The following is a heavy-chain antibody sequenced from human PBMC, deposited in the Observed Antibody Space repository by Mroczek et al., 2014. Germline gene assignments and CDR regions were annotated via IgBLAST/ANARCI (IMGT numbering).Heavy chain of an antibody. CDR3: ARGSSPLGGPQGPAGYYYYYYMDV. D-gene: IGHD1-14*01. J-gene: IGHJ6*03. CDR1: GGSFSGYY. V-gene: IGHV4-34*01. Sequence: QVQLQQWGAGLLKPSETLSLTCAVYGGSFSGYYWSWIRQPPGKGLEWIGEINHSGSTNYNPSLKSRVTISVDTSKNQFSLKLSSVTAADTAVYYCARGSSPLGGPQGPAGYYYYYYMDVWGKGTTVTVSS. CDR2: INHSGST.